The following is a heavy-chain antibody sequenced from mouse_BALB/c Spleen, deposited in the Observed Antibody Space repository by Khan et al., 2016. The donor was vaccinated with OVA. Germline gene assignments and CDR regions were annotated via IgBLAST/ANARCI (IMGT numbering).Heavy chain of an antibody. Sequence: QVRLQQSGAELARPGASVKLSCKASGYTVTDYYIDWVKQRTGQGLEWIGEINPGSGNSYYNEKFKGKATLTADKSSNTAFVQLSSLTSDDSAVYFCAREWGAWFAYWGQGTLVTVSA. V-gene: IGHV1-77*01. CDR3: AREWGAWFAY. J-gene: IGHJ3*01. CDR2: INPGSGNS. CDR1: GYTVTDYY.